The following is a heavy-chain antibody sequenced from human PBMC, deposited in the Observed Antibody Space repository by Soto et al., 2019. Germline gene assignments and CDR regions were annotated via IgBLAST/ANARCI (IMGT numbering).Heavy chain of an antibody. CDR1: GGSISSGDYY. J-gene: IGHJ4*02. CDR2: IYYSGST. V-gene: IGHV4-30-4*01. CDR3: ARDQSGYANFDY. D-gene: IGHD5-12*01. Sequence: SETLSLTCTVSGGSISSGDYYWSWIRQPPGKGLEWIGYIYYSGSTYYNPSLKSRVTISVDTSKNQFSLKLSSVTAADTAVYYCARDQSGYANFDYWGQGTLVTVSS.